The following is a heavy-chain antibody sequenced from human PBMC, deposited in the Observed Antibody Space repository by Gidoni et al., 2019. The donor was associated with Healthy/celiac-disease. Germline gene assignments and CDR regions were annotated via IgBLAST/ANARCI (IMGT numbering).Heavy chain of an antibody. CDR3: ARLGDDYGDYPPDY. Sequence: EVQLVQSGPEVKKPGAFLTTSCKGSGYTFPSYWFGWVRQMPGKGLEWMGIIYPGDADTRYSPSFQGQVTISADKSISTAYLQWSSLKASDTAMYYCARLGDDYGDYPPDYWGQGTLVTVSS. D-gene: IGHD4-17*01. V-gene: IGHV5-51*03. J-gene: IGHJ4*02. CDR1: GYTFPSYW. CDR2: IYPGDADT.